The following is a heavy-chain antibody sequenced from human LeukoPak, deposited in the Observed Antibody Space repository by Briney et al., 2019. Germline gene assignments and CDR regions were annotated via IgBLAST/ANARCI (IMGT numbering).Heavy chain of an antibody. CDR1: GGSFSGYY. J-gene: IGHJ4*02. D-gene: IGHD4-17*01. Sequence: PSEALSLTCAVYGGSFSGYYWSWIRQHPGKGLEWIGYIYYSGSTYYNPSLKSRVTISVDTSKNQFSLKLSSVTAADTAVYYCARVYGDYFDYWGQGTLVTVSS. V-gene: IGHV4-31*11. CDR2: IYYSGST. CDR3: ARVYGDYFDY.